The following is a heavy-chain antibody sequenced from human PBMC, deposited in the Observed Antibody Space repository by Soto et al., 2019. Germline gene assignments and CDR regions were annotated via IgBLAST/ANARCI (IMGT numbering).Heavy chain of an antibody. CDR2: MNPNSGNT. Sequence: ASVKVSCKASGYTFTSYDINWVRQATGQGLEWMGWMNPNSGNTSYAQKFQGRVTMTRDTSISTAYMELSSLRSEDTAVYYCARAVARGVKTIYYYYGMDFWGQGTTVTVSS. D-gene: IGHD3-10*01. J-gene: IGHJ6*02. CDR1: GYTFTSYD. V-gene: IGHV1-8*01. CDR3: ARAVARGVKTIYYYYGMDF.